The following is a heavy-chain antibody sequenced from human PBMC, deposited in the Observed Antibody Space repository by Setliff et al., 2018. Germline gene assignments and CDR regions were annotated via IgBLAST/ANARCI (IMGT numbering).Heavy chain of an antibody. CDR3: ARLRSSVRALQPFDY. CDR1: GYSISSGYI. V-gene: IGHV4-38-2*02. CDR2: IGHTGSI. Sequence: SETLSLTCTVSGYSISSGYIWGWIRQPPGKGLEWVGNIGHTGSINYNPSLKSRVTISMDTSKNQFSLKVSSVTAADTAVYYCARLRSSVRALQPFDYWGQGTLVTVSS. J-gene: IGHJ4*02. D-gene: IGHD3-10*01.